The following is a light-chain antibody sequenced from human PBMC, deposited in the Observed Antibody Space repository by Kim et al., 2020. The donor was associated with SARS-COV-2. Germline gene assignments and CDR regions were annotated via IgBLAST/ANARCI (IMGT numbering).Light chain of an antibody. V-gene: IGLV3-1*01. CDR3: QTWDSSTVL. CDR1: KLGDRY. J-gene: IGLJ2*01. Sequence: VSPGQTASITCSGVKLGDRYACWYQQRPGQSPVLVIYQDNKRPSGIPERFSGSNSGDTATLTISGTQTMDEADYYCQTWDSSTVLFGGGTQLTVL. CDR2: QDN.